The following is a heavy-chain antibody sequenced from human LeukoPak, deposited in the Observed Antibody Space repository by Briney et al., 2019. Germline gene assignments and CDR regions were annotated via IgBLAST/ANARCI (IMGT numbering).Heavy chain of an antibody. Sequence: VSCKXXXGTFXXXAISWVRQAPGQGLEWMGRIIPILGIANYAQKFQGRVTITADKSTSTAYMELSSLRSEDTAVYYCAMESGLWGGQGTLVTVSS. CDR1: XGTFXXXA. CDR2: IIPILGIA. J-gene: IGHJ4*02. D-gene: IGHD5-18*01. V-gene: IGHV1-69*04. CDR3: AMESGLW.